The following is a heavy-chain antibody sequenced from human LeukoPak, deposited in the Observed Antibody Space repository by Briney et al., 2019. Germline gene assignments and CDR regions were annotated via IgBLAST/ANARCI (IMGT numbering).Heavy chain of an antibody. D-gene: IGHD6-19*01. CDR1: GFTFRSHA. CDR2: IGGSGGRT. J-gene: IGHJ6*02. V-gene: IGHV3-23*01. CDR3: ARGRIAVALYYGMDV. Sequence: GGSLRLSCAATGFTFRSHAMNWVRQAPGKGLEWVSGIGGSGGRTYYADSVTGRFTISRDNSKDTVYLQMNSLRAADTAVYYCARGRIAVALYYGMDVWGHGTTVTVFS.